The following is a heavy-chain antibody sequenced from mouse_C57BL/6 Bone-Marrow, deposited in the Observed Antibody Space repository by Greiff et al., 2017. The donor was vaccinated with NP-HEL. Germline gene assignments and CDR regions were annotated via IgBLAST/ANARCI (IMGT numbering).Heavy chain of an antibody. CDR2: IYPGDGDT. V-gene: IGHV1-80*01. J-gene: IGHJ2*01. CDR3: ERAYFYDGSSTHFDY. Sequence: QVHVKQSGAELVKPGASVKISCKASGYAFSSYWMNWVKQRPGQGLEWIGQIYPGDGDTNYNGTFKGKATLTADKSSSPAYMPLSSLTSEDSAVYFCERAYFYDGSSTHFDYWGKGTTLTVSS. D-gene: IGHD1-1*01. CDR1: GYAFSSYW.